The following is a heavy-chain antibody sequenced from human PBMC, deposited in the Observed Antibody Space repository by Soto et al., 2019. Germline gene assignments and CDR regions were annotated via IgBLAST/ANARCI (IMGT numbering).Heavy chain of an antibody. Sequence: GDSLKISCEGSGYTFTSYWIGWLRQMPGKGLEWMGIIYPGDSDARYSPSFQGQVTISADKSISTAYLQWSSLKASDTAMYYCARTEIATIYHFDYWGQGTLVTVSS. CDR2: IYPGDSDA. J-gene: IGHJ4*02. D-gene: IGHD1-26*01. CDR3: ARTEIATIYHFDY. CDR1: GYTFTSYW. V-gene: IGHV5-51*01.